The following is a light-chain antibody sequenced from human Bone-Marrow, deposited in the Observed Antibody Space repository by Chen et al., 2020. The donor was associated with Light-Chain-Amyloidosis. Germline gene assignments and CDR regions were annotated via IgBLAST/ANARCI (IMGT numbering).Light chain of an antibody. Sequence: SNELTQPPSVSVSPGQTARITCSGDALAKQYAYWYQQKPGQAPVLVIHRDTERPSGISERFSGSSSGTTATLTISGVQAEDEADYHCQSADSSGTYEVIFGGGTKLTVL. CDR1: ALAKQY. V-gene: IGLV3-25*03. CDR2: RDT. J-gene: IGLJ2*01. CDR3: QSADSSGTYEVI.